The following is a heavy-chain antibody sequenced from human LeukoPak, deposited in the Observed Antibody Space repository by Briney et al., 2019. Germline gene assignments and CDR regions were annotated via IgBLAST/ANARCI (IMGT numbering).Heavy chain of an antibody. Sequence: PGGSLRLSCAASGFTFSSYAMSWVRQAPGKGLEWVSAISGSGGSTYYADSVKGRFTISRDNSKNTLYLQMNSLRAEDTAVYYCAKVHYYDSSGYYYEDYWGQGTLVTVSS. J-gene: IGHJ4*02. V-gene: IGHV3-23*01. CDR1: GFTFSSYA. D-gene: IGHD3-22*01. CDR3: AKVHYYDSSGYYYEDY. CDR2: ISGSGGST.